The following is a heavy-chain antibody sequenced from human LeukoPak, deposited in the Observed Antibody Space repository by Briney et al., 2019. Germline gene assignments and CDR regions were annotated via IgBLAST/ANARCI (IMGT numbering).Heavy chain of an antibody. CDR3: ARDQGQPNYYDSSGYYYAGCDH. V-gene: IGHV3-30-3*01. D-gene: IGHD3-22*01. J-gene: IGHJ5*02. CDR1: GFTFSSYA. CDR2: ISYDGSNK. Sequence: PGGSLRLSCAASGFTFSSYAMHWVRQAPGKGLEWVAVISYDGSNKYYADSVRGRFTISRDNSKNTLYLQMNSLRAEDTAVYYCARDQGQPNYYDSSGYYYAGCDHWGQGTLVTVSS.